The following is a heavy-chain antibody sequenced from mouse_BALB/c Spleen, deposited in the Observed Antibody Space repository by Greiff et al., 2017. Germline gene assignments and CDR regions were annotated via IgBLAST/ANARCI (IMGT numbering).Heavy chain of an antibody. Sequence: VQLKESGAELVKPGASVKLSCTASGFNIKDTYMHWVKQRPEQGLEWIGRIDPANGNTKYDPKFQGKATITADTSSNTAYLQLSSLTSEDTAVYSWAQRLGHGTTLASGGQATPLTVPS. V-gene: IGHV14-3*02. D-gene: IGHD1-1*01. CDR2: IDPANGNT. CDR1: GFNIKDTY. CDR3: AQRLGHGTTLAS. J-gene: IGHJ2*01.